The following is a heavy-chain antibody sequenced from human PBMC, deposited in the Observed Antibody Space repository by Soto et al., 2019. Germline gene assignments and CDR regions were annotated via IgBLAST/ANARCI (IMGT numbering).Heavy chain of an antibody. CDR3: ARDRYYDSSGYYSYNYYGMDV. Sequence: GGSLRLSCAASGISFSSYWMSWVRQAPGKWLEWVANIKEDGSEKYYVDSVKGRFTISRDNAKNSLYLQMNSLRAEDTAVYYCARDRYYDSSGYYSYNYYGMDVWGQGTTVTVS. CDR2: IKEDGSEK. D-gene: IGHD3-22*01. J-gene: IGHJ6*02. CDR1: GISFSSYW. V-gene: IGHV3-7*04.